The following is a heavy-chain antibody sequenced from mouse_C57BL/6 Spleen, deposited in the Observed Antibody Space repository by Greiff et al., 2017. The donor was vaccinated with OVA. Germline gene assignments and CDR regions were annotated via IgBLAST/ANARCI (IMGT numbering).Heavy chain of an antibody. CDR1: GYTFTSYW. Sequence: VQLQQPGAELVKPGASVKLSCKASGYTFTSYWMQWVKQRPGQGLEWIGEIDPSDSYTNYNQKFKGKATLTVDTSSSTAYMQLSSLTSEDSAVYYCARDGPWYFDVWGTGTTVTVSS. J-gene: IGHJ1*03. CDR3: ARDGPWYFDV. CDR2: IDPSDSYT. V-gene: IGHV1-50*01. D-gene: IGHD2-3*01.